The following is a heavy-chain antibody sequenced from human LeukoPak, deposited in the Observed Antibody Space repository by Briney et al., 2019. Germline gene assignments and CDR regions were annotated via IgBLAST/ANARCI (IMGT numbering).Heavy chain of an antibody. CDR1: GGSFSGYY. D-gene: IGHD5-12*01. CDR2: INHSGST. CDR3: AREGGYSGYDSGDDAFDI. V-gene: IGHV4-34*01. J-gene: IGHJ3*02. Sequence: PSETLSLTCAVYGGSFSGYYWSWIRQPPGKRLEWIGEINHSGSTNYNPSLKSRVTISVDTSKNQFSLKLSSVTAADTAVYYCAREGGYSGYDSGDDAFDIWGQGTMVTVSS.